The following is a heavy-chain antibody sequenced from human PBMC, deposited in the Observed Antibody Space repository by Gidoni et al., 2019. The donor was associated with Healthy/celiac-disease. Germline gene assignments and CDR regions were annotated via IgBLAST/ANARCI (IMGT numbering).Heavy chain of an antibody. Sequence: QVQLVQSGAEVKKPGASVKVSCKASGYTFTSSAMHWVRRAPGQRLEWMGWINAGNGNTKYSQKFQGRVTITRDTSASTAYMELSSLRSEDTAVYYCAREKRITFGGVIVKGWFDPWGQGTLVTVSS. CDR3: AREKRITFGGVIVKGWFDP. CDR2: INAGNGNT. CDR1: GYTFTSSA. J-gene: IGHJ5*02. V-gene: IGHV1-3*01. D-gene: IGHD3-16*02.